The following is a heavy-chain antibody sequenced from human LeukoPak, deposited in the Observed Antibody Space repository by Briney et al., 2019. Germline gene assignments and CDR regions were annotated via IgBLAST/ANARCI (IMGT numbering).Heavy chain of an antibody. CDR3: ARGWGCTYGKIDY. D-gene: IGHD5-18*01. V-gene: IGHV4-34*01. CDR2: INPSGNT. CDR1: GGSFSGFY. J-gene: IGHJ4*02. Sequence: PSDTLSLTRALYGGSFSGFYWSWTRHPPGEGLEWIGEINPSGNTNYNPSLKSRVTISADTAKNQLSLKLNSVTPADTAVYYCARGWGCTYGKIDYWGPGTPVAVSA.